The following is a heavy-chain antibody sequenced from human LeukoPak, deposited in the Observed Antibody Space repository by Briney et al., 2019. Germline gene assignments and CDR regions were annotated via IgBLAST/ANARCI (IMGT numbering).Heavy chain of an antibody. CDR3: AKMRDDYKATGFDS. V-gene: IGHV3-30*18. D-gene: IGHD5-24*01. CDR2: VSDDGREL. Sequence: GGSLRLSCAASGFFFNNSAMHWVRQAPGKGPEWVAVVSDDGRELYYAEFVKGRFTISRDNSKNMVYLQMNSLRPEDTSVYYCAKMRDDYKATGFDSWGQGVLVTVSS. J-gene: IGHJ4*02. CDR1: GFFFNNSA.